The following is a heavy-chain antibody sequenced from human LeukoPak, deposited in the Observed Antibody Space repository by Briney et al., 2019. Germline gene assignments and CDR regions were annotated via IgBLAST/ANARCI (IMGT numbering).Heavy chain of an antibody. CDR2: IYYSGST. V-gene: IGHV4-59*06. D-gene: IGHD4-17*01. CDR3: ARDRTVTTDAGFDP. J-gene: IGHJ5*02. CDR1: DDSFSSHY. Sequence: SETLSLTCAVSDDSFSSHYWTWIRQPPGKGLEWIGYIYYSGSTYYNPSLKSRVTISVDTSKNQFSLKLSSVTAADTAVYYCARDRTVTTDAGFDPWGQGTLVTVSS.